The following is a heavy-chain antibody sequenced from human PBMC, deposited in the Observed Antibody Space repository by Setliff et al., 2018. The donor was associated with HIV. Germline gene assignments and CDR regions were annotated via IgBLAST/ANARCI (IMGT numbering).Heavy chain of an antibody. V-gene: IGHV3-9*01. J-gene: IGHJ3*02. D-gene: IGHD2-15*01. CDR2: TGWSGSTA. CDR1: GFTFDDYA. CDR3: AREVVVVVATTDAFDI. Sequence: GGSLRLSCAASGFTFDDYAMHWVRQAPGKGLERVASTGWSGSTAEYADSVRGRFTISRDNAQNSLYLQMNSLRAEDTAVYYCAREVVVVVATTDAFDIWGQGTMVTVSS.